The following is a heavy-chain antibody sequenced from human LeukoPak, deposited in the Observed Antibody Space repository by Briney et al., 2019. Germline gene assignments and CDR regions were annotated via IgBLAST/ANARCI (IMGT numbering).Heavy chain of an antibody. Sequence: GASVKVSCKASGYTFTGYYMHWVRQAPGQGLEWMGRINPNSGGTNYAQKFQGRVTMTRDTSISTAYMELSRLRSDDTAVYYCVILPRIQLWLEDYFDYWGQGTLVTVSS. CDR1: GYTFTGYY. D-gene: IGHD5-18*01. J-gene: IGHJ4*02. CDR3: VILPRIQLWLEDYFDY. V-gene: IGHV1-2*06. CDR2: INPNSGGT.